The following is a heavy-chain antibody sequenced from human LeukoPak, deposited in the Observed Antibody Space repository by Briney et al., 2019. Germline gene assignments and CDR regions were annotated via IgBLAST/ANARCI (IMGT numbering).Heavy chain of an antibody. CDR2: IFYSGST. J-gene: IGHJ3*02. CDR3: AKSKVYGLIDI. V-gene: IGHV4-39*07. Sequence: SETLSLTCTVSSGSISTSNYYWGWVRQPPGKALEWIGNIFYSGSTYYSPSLKSRVTISLDTSRNQFSLKLNSVTAADTAVYYCAKSKVYGLIDIGGQGTMVTVSS. CDR1: SGSISTSNYY. D-gene: IGHD3-10*01.